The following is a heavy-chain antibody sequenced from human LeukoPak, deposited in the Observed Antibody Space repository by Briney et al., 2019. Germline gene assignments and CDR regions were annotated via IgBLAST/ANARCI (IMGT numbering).Heavy chain of an antibody. CDR1: GGSISSYY. CDR3: ARDRSSIAARRGSYYGMDV. J-gene: IGHJ6*02. CDR2: IYYSGST. Sequence: PSETLSLTCTVSGGSISSYYWSWIRQPPGKGLEWIGYIYYSGSTNYNPSLKSRVTISVDTSKNQFSLKLSSVTAADTAVYYCARDRSSIAARRGSYYGMDVWGQGTTVTVSS. V-gene: IGHV4-59*01. D-gene: IGHD6-6*01.